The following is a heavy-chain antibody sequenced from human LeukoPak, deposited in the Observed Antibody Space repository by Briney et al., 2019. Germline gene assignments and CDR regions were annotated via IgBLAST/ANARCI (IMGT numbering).Heavy chain of an antibody. D-gene: IGHD3-22*01. Sequence: ASVKVSCKASGYTFTGYYMHWVRQAPGQGLEWMGWINPNSGGTNYAQKFQGRVTMTRDTSTSTAYMELSRLRSDDTAVYYSARGRDSSGYYRDLKREFDYWGQGTLVTVSS. CDR2: INPNSGGT. CDR1: GYTFTGYY. CDR3: ARGRDSSGYYRDLKREFDY. J-gene: IGHJ4*02. V-gene: IGHV1-2*02.